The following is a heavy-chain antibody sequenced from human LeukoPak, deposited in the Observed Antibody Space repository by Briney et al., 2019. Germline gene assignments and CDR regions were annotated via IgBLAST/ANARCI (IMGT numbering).Heavy chain of an antibody. CDR2: IYYSGST. D-gene: IGHD2-21*02. J-gene: IGHJ4*02. CDR1: GGSISSYY. CDR3: ARGQSSVVTDIPYYFDY. Sequence: SETLSLTCTVSGGSISSYYWSWIRQPPGKGLEWIGYIYYSGSTNYNPSLKSRVTTSVDTSKKQFSLKLSSVTAADTAVYYCARGQSSVVTDIPYYFDYWGRGTVVTVSS. V-gene: IGHV4-59*12.